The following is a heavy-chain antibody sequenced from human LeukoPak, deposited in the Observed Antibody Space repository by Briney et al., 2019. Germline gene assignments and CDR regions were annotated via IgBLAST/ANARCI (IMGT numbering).Heavy chain of an antibody. CDR3: ARERMPGIAAAGTFRDY. J-gene: IGHJ4*02. V-gene: IGHV1-69*06. Sequence: GASVKVSCKASGGTFSSYAISWVRQAPGQGLEWMGGIIPIFGTANYAQKFQGRVTITADKSTSTAYMELRSLRSDDTAVYYCARERMPGIAAAGTFRDYWGQGTLVTVSS. CDR2: IIPIFGTA. CDR1: GGTFSSYA. D-gene: IGHD6-13*01.